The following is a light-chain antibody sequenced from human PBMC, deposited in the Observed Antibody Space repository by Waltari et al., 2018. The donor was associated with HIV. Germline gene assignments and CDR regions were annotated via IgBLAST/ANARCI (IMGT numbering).Light chain of an antibody. J-gene: IGLJ3*02. CDR1: SPNIGSND. V-gene: IGLV1-51*01. CDR2: DNY. Sequence: QSVLTQPPSVSAAPGQRVTTPCSGSSPNIGSNDVSWYQQLPGTAPKLLIFDNYKRPSGIPDRFSGSKSGTSATLGITGLQTGDEADYYCGTWDSGLSAVVFGGGTKLTVL. CDR3: GTWDSGLSAVV.